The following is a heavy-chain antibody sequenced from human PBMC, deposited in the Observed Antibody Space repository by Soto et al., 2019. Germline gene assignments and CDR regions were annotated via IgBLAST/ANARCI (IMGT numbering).Heavy chain of an antibody. V-gene: IGHV1-18*01. J-gene: IGHJ6*02. CDR1: GYTFTSYG. CDR3: ARDRGSSSHYYYYGMDV. CDR2: ISAYNGNT. D-gene: IGHD6-6*01. Sequence: ASVKVSCKASGYTFTSYGISWVRQAPGQGLEWMGWISAYNGNTNYAQKLQGRVTMTTDTSTSTAYMELRSLRSDDTAVYYCARDRGSSSHYYYYGMDVWGQGTTVTVS.